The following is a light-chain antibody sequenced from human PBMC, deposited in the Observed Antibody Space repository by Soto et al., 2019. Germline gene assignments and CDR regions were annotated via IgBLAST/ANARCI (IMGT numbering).Light chain of an antibody. V-gene: IGKV3-20*01. CDR1: QSVSSSY. CDR2: GAS. J-gene: IGKJ2*01. CDR3: QQLRT. Sequence: EIVLTQSPGTLSLSPGERVTLSCRASQSVSSSYLAWYQQKPGQAPRLLIYGASSRATGIPDRFSGSGSGTDFTLTISRLEPEDFAVYYCQQLRTFGQGTKLKIK.